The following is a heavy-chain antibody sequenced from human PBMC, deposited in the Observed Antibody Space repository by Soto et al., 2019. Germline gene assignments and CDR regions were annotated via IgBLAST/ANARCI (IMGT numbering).Heavy chain of an antibody. J-gene: IGHJ4*02. D-gene: IGHD1-26*01. CDR3: ASPVGATTN. CDR2: IIPILGIA. CDR1: GGTFSSYT. V-gene: IGHV1-69*02. Sequence: QVQLVQSGAEVKKPGSSVKVSCKASGGTFSSYTISWVRQAPGQGLEWMGRIIPILGIANYAQRFQGRVTITADNSTSTAYMELSSLRSEDTAVYYCASPVGATTNWGQGTLVTVSS.